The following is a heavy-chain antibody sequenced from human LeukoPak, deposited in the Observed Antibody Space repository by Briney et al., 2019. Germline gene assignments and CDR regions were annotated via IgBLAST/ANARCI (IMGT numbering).Heavy chain of an antibody. Sequence: PGGSLRLSCAASGFTFSSYWMSWVRQAPGKGLEWVANIKQDGSEKYYVDSVKGRFTISRDNAMNSLYLQMNSLRAEDTAVYYCARDTYSSGWYQPGGFDYWGQGTLVTVSS. V-gene: IGHV3-7*01. CDR1: GFTFSSYW. D-gene: IGHD6-19*01. CDR2: IKQDGSEK. CDR3: ARDTYSSGWYQPGGFDY. J-gene: IGHJ4*02.